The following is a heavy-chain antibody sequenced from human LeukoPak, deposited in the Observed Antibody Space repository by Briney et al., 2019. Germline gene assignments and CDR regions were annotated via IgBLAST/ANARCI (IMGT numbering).Heavy chain of an antibody. Sequence: KTSETLSLTCTVSGGSISSYYWSWIRQPPGKGLEWIGYIYYSGSTNYNPSLKSRVTISVDTSKNQFSLKLSSVTAADTAVYYCARSLNYYDSSGPYYFDYWGQGTLVTVSS. J-gene: IGHJ4*02. V-gene: IGHV4-59*01. CDR2: IYYSGST. D-gene: IGHD3-22*01. CDR3: ARSLNYYDSSGPYYFDY. CDR1: GGSISSYY.